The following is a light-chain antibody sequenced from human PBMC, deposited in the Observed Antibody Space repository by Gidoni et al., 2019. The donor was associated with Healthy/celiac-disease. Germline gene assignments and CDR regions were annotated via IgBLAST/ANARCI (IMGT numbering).Light chain of an antibody. Sequence: DIQMTQSPSTLSASVGDRVTITCRASQSLSNWLAWYHQKPGKAPKLLIHDASSLESGVPSRFSVSGSGTEFTLTISSLQPDDFASYYCQQYNSHFXGXTKVEIK. CDR3: QQYNSH. CDR1: QSLSNW. CDR2: DAS. J-gene: IGKJ4*01. V-gene: IGKV1-5*01.